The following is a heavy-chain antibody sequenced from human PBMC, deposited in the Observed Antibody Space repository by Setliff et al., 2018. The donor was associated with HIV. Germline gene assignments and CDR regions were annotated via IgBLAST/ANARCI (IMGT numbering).Heavy chain of an antibody. D-gene: IGHD3-10*01. CDR3: ARGHLQRYYYGSGSPTFDY. CDR2: IYPGDSDT. V-gene: IGHV5-51*01. Sequence: RGESPKISCKGSGYSFSSYWIGWVRQMPGKGLEWMGIIYPGDSDTRYSPSFQGQVTISADKSISTAYLQWSSLKASDTAMYYCARGHLQRYYYGSGSPTFDYWGQGTLVTVSS. J-gene: IGHJ4*02. CDR1: GYSFSSYW.